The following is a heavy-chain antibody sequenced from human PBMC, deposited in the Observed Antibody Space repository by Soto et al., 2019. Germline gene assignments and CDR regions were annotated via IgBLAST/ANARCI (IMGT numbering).Heavy chain of an antibody. V-gene: IGHV3-30*18. CDR3: AKELVVIPYDYYYGMDV. D-gene: IGHD3-22*01. Sequence: GGSPRLSCAASGFPFSSYGMHWVRQAPGKGLEWVEVISYDGSNKYYADSVKGRFTISRDNSKNTLYLQMNSLRAEDTAVYYCAKELVVIPYDYYYGMDVWGQGTTVTVSS. J-gene: IGHJ6*02. CDR2: ISYDGSNK. CDR1: GFPFSSYG.